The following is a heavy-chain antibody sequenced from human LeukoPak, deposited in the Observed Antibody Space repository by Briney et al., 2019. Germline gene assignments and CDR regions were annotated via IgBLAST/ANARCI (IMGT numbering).Heavy chain of an antibody. D-gene: IGHD6-25*01. Sequence: SETLSLTCAVSGDSISTTTYYWSWIRQAPGKGLEWLGGILYSGGTYSNPSLKSRVTLSVDTARSQFSLKLSSVTAADTAVYFCAKAGGASAYYFYYMDVWGKGTTVTVSS. CDR2: ILYSGGT. CDR3: AKAGGASAYYFYYMDV. V-gene: IGHV4-39*07. J-gene: IGHJ6*03. CDR1: GDSISTTTYY.